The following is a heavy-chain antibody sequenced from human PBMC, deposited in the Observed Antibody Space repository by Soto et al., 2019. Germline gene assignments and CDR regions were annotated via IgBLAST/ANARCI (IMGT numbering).Heavy chain of an antibody. V-gene: IGHV3-48*01. D-gene: IGHD6-13*01. Sequence: AVGSLRLCCAASGVTFSSYSMNWVRQAPGKGLEWVSYISSSSSTIYYADSVKGRFTISRGNAKDSLYLQMNSLRAEDTAVYYCARHPERIAQIGWFDPWGQGTLVTVSS. CDR3: ARHPERIAQIGWFDP. CDR2: ISSSSSTI. J-gene: IGHJ5*02. CDR1: GVTFSSYS.